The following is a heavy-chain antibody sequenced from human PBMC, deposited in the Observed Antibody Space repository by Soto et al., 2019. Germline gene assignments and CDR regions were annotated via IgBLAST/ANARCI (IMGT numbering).Heavy chain of an antibody. V-gene: IGHV3-23*01. CDR2: ISGSGGTT. CDR3: AKAHSFVELTPFDY. Sequence: EVQLLESGGGLIQPGGSLRLSCAASGFTCYSYAMTWVRQAPGKGLEWVSSISGSGGTTYYADSVKGRFTISRDSSKNTLYLQMNSLRTEDTAVYYCAKAHSFVELTPFDYCGQGSLVTVSS. D-gene: IGHD1-7*01. J-gene: IGHJ4*02. CDR1: GFTCYSYA.